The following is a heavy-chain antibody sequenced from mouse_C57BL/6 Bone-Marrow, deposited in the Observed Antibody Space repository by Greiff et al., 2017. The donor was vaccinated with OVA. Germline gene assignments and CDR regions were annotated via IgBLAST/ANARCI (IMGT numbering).Heavy chain of an antibody. CDR3: ARSYGSSYAMDY. V-gene: IGHV1-59*01. J-gene: IGHJ4*01. CDR2: IDPSDSYT. D-gene: IGHD1-1*01. Sequence: VQLQQPGAELVRPGTSVKLSCKASGYTFTSYWMHWVKQRPGQGLEWIGVIDPSDSYTNYNQKFKGKATLTVDTSSSTAYMQLSSLTSEDSAVYYCARSYGSSYAMDYWGQGTSVTVSS. CDR1: GYTFTSYW.